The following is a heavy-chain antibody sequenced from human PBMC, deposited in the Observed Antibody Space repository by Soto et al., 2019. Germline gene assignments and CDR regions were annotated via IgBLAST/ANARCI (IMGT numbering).Heavy chain of an antibody. Sequence: AQVLQFGGGLVQPGGSLSLSCATSAFTFSSYAMTWVRQTPGKGLEWVSTVSRSGGTTYYADSVKGRFTISRDNSKNTLSLQMDSLRVEDTAIYYCAITGPADILALDIWGQGAMVTVSS. CDR3: AITGPADILALDI. J-gene: IGHJ3*02. CDR1: AFTFSSYA. D-gene: IGHD2-2*01. CDR2: VSRSGGTT. V-gene: IGHV3-23*01.